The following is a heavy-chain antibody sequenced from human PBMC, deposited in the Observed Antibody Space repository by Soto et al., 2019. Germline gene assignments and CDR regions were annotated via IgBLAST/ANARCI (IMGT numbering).Heavy chain of an antibody. Sequence: SETLSLTCAVCGGSFSGYYWNWIRQPPGKGLEWMGEINHSGSTNYNPSLKSRVTISVDTSKNQFSLKLSSVTAADTAVYYCARGRESDLVPAAIGSYYFDYWGQVTLVTVSS. D-gene: IGHD2-2*02. V-gene: IGHV4-34*01. CDR3: ARGRESDLVPAAIGSYYFDY. CDR2: INHSGST. J-gene: IGHJ4*02. CDR1: GGSFSGYY.